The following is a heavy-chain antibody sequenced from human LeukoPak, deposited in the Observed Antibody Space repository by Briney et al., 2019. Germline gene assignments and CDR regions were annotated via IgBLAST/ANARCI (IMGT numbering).Heavy chain of an antibody. CDR2: INHSGST. CDR1: GGSFSGYY. D-gene: IGHD2-2*01. Sequence: SETLSLTCAVYGGSFSGYYWSWIRQPPGKGLEWIGEINHSGSTYYNPSLKSRVTISVDRSKNQFSLKLSSVTAADTAVYYCASQGSGYCSSTSCSGAFDIWGQGTMVTVSS. CDR3: ASQGSGYCSSTSCSGAFDI. J-gene: IGHJ3*02. V-gene: IGHV4-34*01.